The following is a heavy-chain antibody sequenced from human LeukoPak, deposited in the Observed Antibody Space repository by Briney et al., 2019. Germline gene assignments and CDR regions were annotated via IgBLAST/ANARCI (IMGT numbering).Heavy chain of an antibody. J-gene: IGHJ6*02. Sequence: SQTLSLTCTVSGGSISSGDYYWSWIRQPPGKGLEWIGYIYYSGSTYYNPSLKSRVTISVDTSKNQFSLKLSSVTAADTAVYYCARTGGDILTGYYYYGMDVWGQGTTVTVSS. V-gene: IGHV4-30-4*01. CDR3: ARTGGDILTGYYYYGMDV. CDR1: GGSISSGDYY. D-gene: IGHD3-9*01. CDR2: IYYSGST.